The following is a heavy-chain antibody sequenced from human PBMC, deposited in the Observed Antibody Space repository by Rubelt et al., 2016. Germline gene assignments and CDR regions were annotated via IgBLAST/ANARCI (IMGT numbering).Heavy chain of an antibody. Sequence: EVQLLESGGGLVQPGGSLRLSCAASGFTFSSYAMSWVRQAPGKGLEWVSAISGSGGSTYYADSVKGRFTISRANSKNTLYLQSNSRRAEDTAVYYCAKGTGPRRGGTDYWGQGALVTVSS. CDR2: ISGSGGST. CDR3: AKGTGPRRGGTDY. CDR1: GFTFSSYA. V-gene: IGHV3-23*01. D-gene: IGHD3/OR15-3a*01. J-gene: IGHJ4*02.